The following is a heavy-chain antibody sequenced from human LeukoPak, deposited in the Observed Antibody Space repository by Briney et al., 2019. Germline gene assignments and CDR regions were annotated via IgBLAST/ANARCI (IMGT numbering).Heavy chain of an antibody. Sequence: PSETLSLTCAVYGGSFSGYYWSWIRQPPGKGLEWIGEINHSGSTNYHPSLKSRVTISVDTSKNQFSLKLSSVTAADTAVYYCARGRRSPALGYCSSTSCYEGSGARKYNWFDPWGQGTLVTVSS. CDR1: GGSFSGYY. CDR3: ARGRRSPALGYCSSTSCYEGSGARKYNWFDP. CDR2: INHSGST. D-gene: IGHD2-2*01. J-gene: IGHJ5*02. V-gene: IGHV4-34*01.